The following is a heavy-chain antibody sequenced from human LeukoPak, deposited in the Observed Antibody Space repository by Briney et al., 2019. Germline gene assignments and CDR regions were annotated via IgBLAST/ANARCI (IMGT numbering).Heavy chain of an antibody. V-gene: IGHV1-69*04. CDR2: IIPILGIA. Sequence: SVKVSCKASGGTFSSYAISWVRQAPGQGLEWMGRIIPILGIANYAQKFQGRVTITADKSTSTAYMELSSLRSEDTAVYYCARDSAGITMVRGVISLDYWGQGTLVTVSS. D-gene: IGHD3-10*01. CDR3: ARDSAGITMVRGVISLDY. J-gene: IGHJ4*02. CDR1: GGTFSSYA.